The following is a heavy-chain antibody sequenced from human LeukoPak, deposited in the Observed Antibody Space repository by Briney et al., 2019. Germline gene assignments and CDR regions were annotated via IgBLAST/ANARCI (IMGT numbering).Heavy chain of an antibody. V-gene: IGHV3-64*01. Sequence: GGSLRLSCAASGFTFSSYSMHWVRQAPGKGPESVSAISSNGDSTYYANSVKGRFTISRDNSKNTLYLQMGSPRAEDMAVYYCARERQGDYDYWGQGTLVTVSS. D-gene: IGHD3-16*01. CDR2: ISSNGDST. CDR3: ARERQGDYDY. J-gene: IGHJ4*02. CDR1: GFTFSSYS.